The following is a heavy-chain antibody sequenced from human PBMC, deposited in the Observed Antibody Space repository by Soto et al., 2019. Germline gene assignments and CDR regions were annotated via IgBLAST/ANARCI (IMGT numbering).Heavy chain of an antibody. CDR3: ARDYYDSSGYYYGMDV. CDR2: ISWDGGST. J-gene: IGHJ6*02. V-gene: IGHV3-43*01. D-gene: IGHD3-22*01. CDR1: GFTFDDYT. Sequence: SLRLSCAASGFTFDDYTMHWVRQAPGKGLEWVSLISWDGGSTYYADSVKGRFTISRDNSKNSLYLQMNSLRTEDTAVYYCARDYYDSSGYYYGMDVWGQGTTVTVSS.